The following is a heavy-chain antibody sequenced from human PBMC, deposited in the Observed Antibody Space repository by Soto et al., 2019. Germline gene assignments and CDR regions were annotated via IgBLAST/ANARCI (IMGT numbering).Heavy chain of an antibody. CDR1: GFTFSSYG. V-gene: IGHV3-33*01. CDR3: ARGSKELLWFGELSNFDY. CDR2: IWYDGSNK. Sequence: GGSLRLSCAASGFTFSSYGMHWVRQAPGKGLEWVAVIWYDGSNKYYADSVKGRFTISRDNSKNTLYLQMNSLRAEDTAVYYCARGSKELLWFGELSNFDYWGQGTLVTVSS. D-gene: IGHD3-10*01. J-gene: IGHJ4*02.